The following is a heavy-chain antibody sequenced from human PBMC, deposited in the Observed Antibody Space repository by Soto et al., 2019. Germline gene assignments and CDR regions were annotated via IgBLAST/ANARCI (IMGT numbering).Heavy chain of an antibody. CDR1: GGTFSSYA. D-gene: IGHD5-18*01. CDR3: ARVDTAMVRKYYYGMDV. V-gene: IGHV1-69*13. J-gene: IGHJ6*02. Sequence: ASVKVSCKASGGTFSSYAISWVRQAPGQGLEWMGVIIPIFGTANYAQKFQGRVTITADESTSTAYMELSSLRSEDTAVYYCARVDTAMVRKYYYGMDVWGQGTKVTVSS. CDR2: IIPIFGTA.